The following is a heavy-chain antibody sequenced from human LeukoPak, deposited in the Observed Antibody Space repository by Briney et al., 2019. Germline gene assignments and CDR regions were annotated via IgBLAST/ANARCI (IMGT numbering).Heavy chain of an antibody. CDR3: ARDPSWERQRSFDY. CDR1: GFTFSSYS. D-gene: IGHD1-26*01. Sequence: GGSLRLSCAASGFTFSSYSMNWVRQAPGKGLEWVSYISSRTSTIYYTDSVKGRFTISRDNAQNSLYLQMNGLRAEDTAVYYCARDPSWERQRSFDYWGQGTLVTVAS. J-gene: IGHJ4*02. V-gene: IGHV3-48*01. CDR2: ISSRTSTI.